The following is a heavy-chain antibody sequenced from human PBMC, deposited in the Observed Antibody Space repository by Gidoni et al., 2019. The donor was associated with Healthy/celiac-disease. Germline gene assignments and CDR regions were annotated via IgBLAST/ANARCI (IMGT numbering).Heavy chain of an antibody. D-gene: IGHD3-10*01. Sequence: QVQLVQSGAEVKKPWSSVNVSCKASGGTFSSYAISWVRQAPGQGLEWMGGIIPIFGTANYAQKFQGRVTITADESTSTAYMELSSLRSEDTAVYYCARARYYGSGSHYWYFDLWGRGTLVTVSS. CDR2: IIPIFGTA. CDR3: ARARYYGSGSHYWYFDL. CDR1: GGTFSSYA. V-gene: IGHV1-69*01. J-gene: IGHJ2*01.